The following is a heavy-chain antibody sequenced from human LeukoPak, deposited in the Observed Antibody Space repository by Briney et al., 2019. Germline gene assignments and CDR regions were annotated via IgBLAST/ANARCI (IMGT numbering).Heavy chain of an antibody. CDR2: IRYDGSNK. Sequence: PGGSLRLSCAASGFSFSNYGMHWVRQAPGKGLEWVAFIRYDGSNKYYADSVKGRFTISRDNSKNTLYLQMNSLRAEDTAVYYCAKASDQWELPSDYWAREPWSPSPQ. CDR1: GFSFSNYG. J-gene: IGHJ4*02. CDR3: AKASDQWELPSDY. D-gene: IGHD1-26*01. V-gene: IGHV3-30*02.